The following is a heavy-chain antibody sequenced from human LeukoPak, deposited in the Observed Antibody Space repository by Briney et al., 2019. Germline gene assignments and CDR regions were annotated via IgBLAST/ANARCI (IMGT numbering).Heavy chain of an antibody. Sequence: GGSLRLSCAASGFTFSDYHMSWIRQAPGKGLEWVSYISSSGSTIYYADSVKGRFTISRDNAKNSLYLQMNSLRAEDTAVYYCARDISGYGTPYYFDYWGQGTLVTVSS. CDR3: ARDISGYGTPYYFDY. CDR2: ISSSGSTI. V-gene: IGHV3-11*01. D-gene: IGHD5-12*01. J-gene: IGHJ4*02. CDR1: GFTFSDYH.